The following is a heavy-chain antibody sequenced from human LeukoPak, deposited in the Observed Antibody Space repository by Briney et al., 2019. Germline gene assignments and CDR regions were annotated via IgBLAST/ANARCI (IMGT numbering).Heavy chain of an antibody. CDR3: ARGSSRYVLRFLEWSRSGWFDP. J-gene: IGHJ5*02. Sequence: SETLSLTCAVYGGSFSGYYWSWIRQPPGKGLEWIGEINQSGSTNYNLSLKSRVTISVDTSKNQFSLKLSSVTAADTAVYYCARGSSRYVLRFLEWSRSGWFDPWGQGTLVTVSS. D-gene: IGHD3-3*01. V-gene: IGHV4-34*01. CDR1: GGSFSGYY. CDR2: INQSGST.